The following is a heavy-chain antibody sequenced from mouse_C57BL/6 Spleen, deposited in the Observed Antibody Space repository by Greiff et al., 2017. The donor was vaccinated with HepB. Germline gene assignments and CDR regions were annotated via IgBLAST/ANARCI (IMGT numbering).Heavy chain of an antibody. J-gene: IGHJ1*03. CDR1: GYTFTSYW. D-gene: IGHD1-1*01. CDR2: IDPSDSET. CDR3: ARRDGSRGYFDV. Sequence: VQLQQPGAELVRPGSSVKLSCKASGYTFTSYWMHWVKQRPIQGLEWIGNIDPSDSETHYNQKFKDKATLTVDKSSSTAYMQLSSLTSEDSAVYYCARRDGSRGYFDVWGTGTTVTVSS. V-gene: IGHV1-52*01.